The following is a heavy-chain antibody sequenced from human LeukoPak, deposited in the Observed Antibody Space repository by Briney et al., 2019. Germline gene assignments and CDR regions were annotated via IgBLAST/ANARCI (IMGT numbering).Heavy chain of an antibody. CDR1: GFTFSSYG. CDR3: TKVRLLGALDDALHI. CDR2: ISYDGSNK. J-gene: IGHJ3*02. V-gene: IGHV3-30*18. D-gene: IGHD7-27*01. Sequence: GGSLRLSCAASGFTFSSYGMHWVRQAPGKGLEWVAVISYDGSNKYYADSVKGRFTISRDNSKNTLYLQMNSLRAEDTAVYYCTKVRLLGALDDALHIWGQGTMVTVSS.